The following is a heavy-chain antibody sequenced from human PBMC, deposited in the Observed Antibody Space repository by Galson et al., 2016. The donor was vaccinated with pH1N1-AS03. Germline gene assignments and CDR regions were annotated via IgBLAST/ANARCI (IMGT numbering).Heavy chain of an antibody. D-gene: IGHD3-16*01. Sequence: PALVKPTQTLTLTCSVSGVSVPSSGVGVGWFRQPPGKALEWLALVYCDETRRYSPSLKNRLTITKDSSKNQAVLTVTNVDPLDTATYFCALPNSWGNAFEIRGPGTMVTVAS. CDR2: VYCDETR. J-gene: IGHJ3*02. V-gene: IGHV2-5*02. CDR1: GVSVPSSGVG. CDR3: ALPNSWGNAFEI.